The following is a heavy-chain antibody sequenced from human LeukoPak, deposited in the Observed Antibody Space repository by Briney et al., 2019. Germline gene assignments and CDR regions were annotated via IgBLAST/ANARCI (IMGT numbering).Heavy chain of an antibody. CDR1: GVSISSSSYY. CDR2: IYFSGRT. V-gene: IGHV4-39*06. Sequence: SETLSLTCTVSGVSISSSSYYCGWISHPPGDGLEWGGCIYFSGRTYNHPSRDKPASISEDTSKNQFPLKLSSVTAADTAVYYCARALRDGYNLGNWYMDVWGKRTTVTVSS. D-gene: IGHD5-24*01. CDR3: ARALRDGYNLGNWYMDV. J-gene: IGHJ6*03.